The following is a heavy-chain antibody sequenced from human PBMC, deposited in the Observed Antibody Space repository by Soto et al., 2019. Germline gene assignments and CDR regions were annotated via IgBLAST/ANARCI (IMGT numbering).Heavy chain of an antibody. D-gene: IGHD4-17*01. CDR1: GGSISSSSYY. Sequence: SETLSLTCTVSGGSISSSSYYWGWIRQPPGKGLEWIGSIYYSGSTYYNPSLKSRVTISVDTSKNQFSLKLSSVTAADTAVYYCTKPPGADYGVIFAPGGQGTRVPVPP. CDR2: IYYSGST. J-gene: IGHJ5*02. CDR3: TKPPGADYGVIFAP. V-gene: IGHV4-39*07.